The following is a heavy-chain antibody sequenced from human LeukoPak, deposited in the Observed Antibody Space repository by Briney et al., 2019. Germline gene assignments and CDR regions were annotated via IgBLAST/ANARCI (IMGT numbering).Heavy chain of an antibody. CDR3: ANRHHY. CDR1: GFTFSDYE. CDR2: ITGSGGII. V-gene: IGHV3-48*03. Sequence: GGSLRLSCAGSGFTFSDYELNWVRQAPGKGLEWVSYITGSGGIIYYADSVKGRFTISRDNAKNTLSLQMNSLRVEDTAIYYCANRHHYWGQGTLVTVSS. J-gene: IGHJ4*02.